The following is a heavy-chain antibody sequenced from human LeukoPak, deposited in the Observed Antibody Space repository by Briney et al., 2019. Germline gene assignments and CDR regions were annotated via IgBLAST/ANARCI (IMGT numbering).Heavy chain of an antibody. CDR1: GDSISSGSYY. J-gene: IGHJ4*02. V-gene: IGHV4-61*02. CDR3: AKDSAVVH. CDR2: IYTSGST. Sequence: SQTLSLTCTVSGDSISSGSYYWSWIRQPAGKGLEWIGRIYTSGSTNYNPSLKSRVTISVDTSKNQFSLKLSSVTAADTAVYYCAKDSAVVHWGQGTLVTVSS. D-gene: IGHD5-18*01.